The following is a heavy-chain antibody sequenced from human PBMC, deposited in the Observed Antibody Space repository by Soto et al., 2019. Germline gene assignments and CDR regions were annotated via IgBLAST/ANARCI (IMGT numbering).Heavy chain of an antibody. Sequence: PSETLSLTCVFSVCSISSGYYWGWIRQPPGKGLEWIGSIYRSGSTYYNPSLKSRVTISVDTSKNEFSLQVSSVTAADTAVYYCARANKADAARFGTWGKATLFTDSS. CDR1: VCSISSGYY. V-gene: IGHV4-38-2*01. J-gene: IGHJ5*02. CDR2: IYRSGST. CDR3: ARANKADAARFGT. D-gene: IGHD6-25*01.